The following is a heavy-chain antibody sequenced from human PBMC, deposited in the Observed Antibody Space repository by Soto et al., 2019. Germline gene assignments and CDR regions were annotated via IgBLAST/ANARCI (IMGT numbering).Heavy chain of an antibody. CDR1: GFTVSSNY. D-gene: IGHD6-19*01. CDR3: AREGGEQWLDYFQH. Sequence: LRLSCAASGFTVSSNYMSWVRQAPGKGLEWVSVIYSGGSTYYADSVKGRFTISRDNSKNTLYLQMNSLRAEDTAVYYCAREGGEQWLDYFQHWGQGTLVTVSS. V-gene: IGHV3-53*01. CDR2: IYSGGST. J-gene: IGHJ1*01.